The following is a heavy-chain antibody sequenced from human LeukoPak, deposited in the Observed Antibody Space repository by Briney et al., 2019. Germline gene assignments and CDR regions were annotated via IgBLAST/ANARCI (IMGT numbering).Heavy chain of an antibody. V-gene: IGHV4-31*03. D-gene: IGHD3-16*02. CDR3: ARADYDYVWGFYRYYFDY. J-gene: IGHJ4*02. CDR2: ISYSGTT. CDR1: GGSISSGGYY. Sequence: SETLSLTCTVSGGSISSGGYYWSWIRQHPGQGLEWIGYISYSGTTYYNPSLKSRLTISVDTSKNQFSLKLSSVTAADTAVYFCARADYDYVWGFYRYYFDYWGQGTLVTVSS.